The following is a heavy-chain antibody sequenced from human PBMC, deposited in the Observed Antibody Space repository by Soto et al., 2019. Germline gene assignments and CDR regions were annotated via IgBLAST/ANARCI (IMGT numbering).Heavy chain of an antibody. J-gene: IGHJ3*02. CDR2: IRNDGSDK. CDR1: GFFFSPYG. CDR3: ARATRMAHFDI. Sequence: GGSLRLACASSGFFFSPYGIHWVRQAPGKGLGWVALIRNDGSDKYYAESVMGRFTISXXXXXXTXYXQXNXLRAXDTALYFCARATRMAHFDIWGQGTMLTLSS. V-gene: IGHV3-33*01.